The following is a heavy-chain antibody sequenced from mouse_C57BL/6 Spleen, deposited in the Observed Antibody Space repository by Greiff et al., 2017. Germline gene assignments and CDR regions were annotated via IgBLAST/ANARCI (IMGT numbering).Heavy chain of an antibody. Sequence: QVQLQQSGAELVKPGASVKLSCKASGYTFTSYWMHWVKQRPGQGLEWIGMIHPNSGSTNYNEKFKSKATLTVDKSSSTAYMQLSSLTSEDSAVYYCARNNGNYVGYWGQRTTLTVSS. D-gene: IGHD2-1*01. CDR1: GYTFTSYW. CDR3: ARNNGNYVGY. V-gene: IGHV1-64*01. CDR2: IHPNSGST. J-gene: IGHJ2*01.